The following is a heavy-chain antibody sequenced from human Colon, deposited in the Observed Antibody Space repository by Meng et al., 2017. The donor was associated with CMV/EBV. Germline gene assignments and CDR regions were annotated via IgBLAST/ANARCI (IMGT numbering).Heavy chain of an antibody. V-gene: IGHV3-15*07. Sequence: LCCAASGVTISNAWLHWVRQAPGKGLEWVGRIKTKGEGGPTDYPAPVKGRFTISRDDSKNTLHLQMNSLKIEDTDVYFCTTGSVEGYWGQGTLVTVSS. CDR1: GVTISNAW. CDR2: IKTKGEGGPT. CDR3: TTGSVEGY. D-gene: IGHD4-23*01. J-gene: IGHJ4*02.